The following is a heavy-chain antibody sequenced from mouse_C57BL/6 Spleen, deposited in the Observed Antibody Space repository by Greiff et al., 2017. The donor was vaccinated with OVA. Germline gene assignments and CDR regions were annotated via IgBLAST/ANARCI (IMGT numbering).Heavy chain of an antibody. D-gene: IGHD1-1*01. Sequence: EVHLVESEGGLVQPGSSLKLSCTASGFTFSDYYMAWVRQVPEKGLEWVANINYDGSSTYYLDSLKSRFIISRDNAKNILYLQMSSLKSEDTATYYCAREEYYGSSSYFDVWGTGTTVTVSS. J-gene: IGHJ1*03. V-gene: IGHV5-16*01. CDR1: GFTFSDYY. CDR3: AREEYYGSSSYFDV. CDR2: INYDGSST.